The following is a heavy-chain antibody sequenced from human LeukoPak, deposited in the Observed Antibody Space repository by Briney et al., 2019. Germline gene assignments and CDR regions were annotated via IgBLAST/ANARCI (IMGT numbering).Heavy chain of an antibody. J-gene: IGHJ4*02. CDR2: ISAYNGNT. V-gene: IGHV1-18*01. CDR3: AREFDSSGYYYSFDY. Sequence: ASVKVSCKASGYTFTSYGISWVRQAPGQGLEWMGWISAYNGNTNYAQRLQGRVTMTTDTSTSTAYMELSSLRSEDTAVYYCAREFDSSGYYYSFDYWGQGTLVTVSS. CDR1: GYTFTSYG. D-gene: IGHD3-22*01.